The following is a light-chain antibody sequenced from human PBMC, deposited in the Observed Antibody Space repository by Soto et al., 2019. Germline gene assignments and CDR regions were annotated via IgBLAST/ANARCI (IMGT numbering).Light chain of an antibody. V-gene: IGKV1-5*01. CDR1: QSISSW. Sequence: EIQMTQSPSTLSASVGDRVTLTCRASQSISSWLAWYQQKPGKAPKLLIYDASNLETGVPSRFSGSGSGTEFSLPIISRQPDEVVTDYYQQYSSYLYTFGQGTQLEIK. J-gene: IGKJ2*01. CDR3: QQYSSYLYT. CDR2: DAS.